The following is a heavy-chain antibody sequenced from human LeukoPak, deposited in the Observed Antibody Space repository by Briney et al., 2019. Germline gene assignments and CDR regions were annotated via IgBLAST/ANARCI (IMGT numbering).Heavy chain of an antibody. D-gene: IGHD3-10*02. V-gene: IGHV3-7*01. Sequence: GGSLRLSCAASGFTFTTYWMSWVRQAPEKGLEWVANIKEDGSEIHYVDSVKGRFTISRDNAENSLYLQMDSLRAEDTAVYYCAELGITMIGGVWGKGTTVTISS. CDR3: AELGITMIGGV. J-gene: IGHJ6*04. CDR2: IKEDGSEI. CDR1: GFTFTTYW.